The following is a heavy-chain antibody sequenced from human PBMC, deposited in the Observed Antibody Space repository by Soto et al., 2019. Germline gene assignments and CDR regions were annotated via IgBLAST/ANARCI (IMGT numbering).Heavy chain of an antibody. J-gene: IGHJ4*01. V-gene: IGHV3-23*01. Sequence: GGSLRLSCAASGFTFSSYAMSWVRQAPGKGLEWVSAISGSGGSTYYADSVKGRFTISRDNSKNTLYLQMNSLRAEDTAVDSCAKDEEMDSCGWDAFDFWGQGTLVTVSS. CDR2: ISGSGGST. D-gene: IGHD6-25*01. CDR3: AKDEEMDSCGWDAFDF. CDR1: GFTFSSYA.